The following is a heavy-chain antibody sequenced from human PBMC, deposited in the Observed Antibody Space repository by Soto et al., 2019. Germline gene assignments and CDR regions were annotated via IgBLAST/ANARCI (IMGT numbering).Heavy chain of an antibody. D-gene: IGHD3-9*01. V-gene: IGHV4-59*01. J-gene: IGHJ6*02. CDR2: IYYSGST. CDR3: ARDPGRVYYDILTGYYTEYNYYGMDV. CDR1: GGSISSYY. Sequence: PSETLSLTCTVSGGSISSYYWSWIRQPPGKGLEWIGYIYYSGSTNYNPSLKSRVTISVDTSKNQFSLKLSSVTAADTAVYYCARDPGRVYYDILTGYYTEYNYYGMDVWGQGTTVTVS.